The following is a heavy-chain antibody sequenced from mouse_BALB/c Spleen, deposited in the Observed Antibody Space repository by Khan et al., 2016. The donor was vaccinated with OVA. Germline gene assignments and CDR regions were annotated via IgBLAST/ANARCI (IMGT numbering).Heavy chain of an antibody. CDR1: GFTFSDYG. CDR3: ARSWAMDY. CDR2: ISNLAYSI. J-gene: IGHJ4*01. V-gene: IGHV5-15*02. Sequence: EVELVESGGGLVQPGGSRKLSCAASGFTFSDYGMAWVRQAPGKGPEWVAFISNLAYSIYYADTVTGRFTISRENAKNTLYLEMSSLRSEDTAMYYCARSWAMDYWGQGTSVTVFS.